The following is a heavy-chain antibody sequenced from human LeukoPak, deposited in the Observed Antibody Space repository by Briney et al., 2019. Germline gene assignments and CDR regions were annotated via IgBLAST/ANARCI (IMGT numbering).Heavy chain of an antibody. Sequence: PGGSLRLSCAASGFTFSSYEMNWVRQAPGKGLEWVSYISSSGSTIYYADSVKGRFTTSRDNAKNSLYLQMNSLRAEDTAVYYCARREQQLVLVYYYYGMDVWGQGTTVTVSS. CDR2: ISSSGSTI. J-gene: IGHJ6*02. V-gene: IGHV3-48*03. D-gene: IGHD6-13*01. CDR3: ARREQQLVLVYYYYGMDV. CDR1: GFTFSSYE.